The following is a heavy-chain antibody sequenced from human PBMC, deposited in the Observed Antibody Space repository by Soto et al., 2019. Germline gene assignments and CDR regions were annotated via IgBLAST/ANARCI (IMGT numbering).Heavy chain of an antibody. J-gene: IGHJ4*02. CDR3: VRVEYGDLGN. CDR2: INSDGSST. V-gene: IGHV3-74*01. D-gene: IGHD4-17*01. Sequence: EVQLVESGGGLVQPGGSLRLSCAASGFTLNSYWMHWVRQAPGKGLVWVSRINSDGSSTSYADSVKGRFTISRDNARNTLYLQMNSLRAEDTVVYYCVRVEYGDLGNWGQGTLVTVSS. CDR1: GFTLNSYW.